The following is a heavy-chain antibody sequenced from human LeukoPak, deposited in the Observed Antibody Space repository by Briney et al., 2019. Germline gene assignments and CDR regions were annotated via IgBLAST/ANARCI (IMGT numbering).Heavy chain of an antibody. D-gene: IGHD6-13*01. V-gene: IGHV1-18*01. CDR2: SGTSDTNT. J-gene: IGHJ4*02. CDR3: ARGGLVSDY. Sequence: SVTVSCKTSGYTFTSYGITWVRQAPGQGLEWMGWSGTSDTNTNYAQKFRGRVTMITDTSTTTGYMELRSLRSDDTAIYYCARGGLVSDYWGQGTLVTVSS. CDR1: GYTFTSYG.